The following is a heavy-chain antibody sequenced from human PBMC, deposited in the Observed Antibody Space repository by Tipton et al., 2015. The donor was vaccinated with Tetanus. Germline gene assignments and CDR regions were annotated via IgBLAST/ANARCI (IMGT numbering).Heavy chain of an antibody. J-gene: IGHJ4*02. CDR1: GYIFTNYW. CDR2: IYPGDSDT. Sequence: VQLVQSGGEVKKPGESLKISCKGSGYIFTNYWIGWVRQKPGKGLEWMGIIYPGDSDTRYRPSFQGQVTISVDKSINTAYLQWSSLKASDTSVFYCARAHCTDGVCNFDFWGQGALVTVAS. CDR3: ARAHCTDGVCNFDF. V-gene: IGHV5-51*01. D-gene: IGHD2-8*01.